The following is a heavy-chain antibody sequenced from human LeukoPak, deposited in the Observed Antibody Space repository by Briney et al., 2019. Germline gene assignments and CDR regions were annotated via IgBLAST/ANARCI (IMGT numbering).Heavy chain of an antibody. CDR3: AKGSTCGGDCYYFDY. Sequence: GGSLRLSCAASGFTLTSYAMSWFRQAPGKVLEWVSLICGRGGNTYYADSVKGRFTISRDNSKNTLYLQMNTLRAEDTAVYYRAKGSTCGGDCYYFDYWGQGTLVTVSS. J-gene: IGHJ4*02. V-gene: IGHV3-23*01. CDR1: GFTLTSYA. D-gene: IGHD2-21*02. CDR2: ICGRGGNT.